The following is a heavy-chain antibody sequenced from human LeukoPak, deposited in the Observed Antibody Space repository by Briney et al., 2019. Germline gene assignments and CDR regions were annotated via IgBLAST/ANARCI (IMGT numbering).Heavy chain of an antibody. D-gene: IGHD5/OR15-5a*01. CDR1: RFTFSSYG. CDR2: IRYDGSNK. V-gene: IGHV3-30*02. Sequence: PGGSLRLSCAASRFTFSSYGMHWVRQAPGKGLEWVAFIRYDGSNKYYADSVKGRFTISRDNSKNTLYLQMNSLRAEDTAVYYCAKDLRFQDNWFDPWGQGTLVTVSS. J-gene: IGHJ5*02. CDR3: AKDLRFQDNWFDP.